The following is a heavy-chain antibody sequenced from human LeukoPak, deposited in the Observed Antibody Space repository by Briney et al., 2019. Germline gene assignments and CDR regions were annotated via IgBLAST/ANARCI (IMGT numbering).Heavy chain of an antibody. CDR1: GGSFSGYY. D-gene: IGHD3-10*01. J-gene: IGHJ6*02. CDR2: INHSGST. Sequence: SETLSLTCAVYGGSFSGYYWGWIRQPPGKGLEWIGEINHSGSTNYNPSLKSRVTISVDTSKNQFSLKLSSVTAADTAVYYCAREDIGHYYGSGSYYMIPYYYYGMDVWGQGTTVTVSS. CDR3: AREDIGHYYGSGSYYMIPYYYYGMDV. V-gene: IGHV4-34*01.